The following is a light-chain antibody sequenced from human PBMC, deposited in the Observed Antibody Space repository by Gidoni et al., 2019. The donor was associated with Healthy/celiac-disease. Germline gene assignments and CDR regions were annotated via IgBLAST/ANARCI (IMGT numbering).Light chain of an antibody. CDR1: QGISNY. CDR2: AAS. CDR3: QKLGT. V-gene: IGKV1-27*01. Sequence: EIQMTQSPSSLSASVGDRVTITCRASQGISNYLDWYQQKPGKVPKLLIYAASTLQSGVPSRFSGSGSGTDFTLTISSLQPEDVATYYCQKLGTFGGGTKVEIK. J-gene: IGKJ4*01.